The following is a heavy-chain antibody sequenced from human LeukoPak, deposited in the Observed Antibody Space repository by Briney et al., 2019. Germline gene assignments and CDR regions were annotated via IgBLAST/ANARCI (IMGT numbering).Heavy chain of an antibody. CDR2: IYSGGST. Sequence: TGGSLRLSCAASGFTVSSNYMSWVRQAPGKGLEWVSVIYSGGSTYYADSVKGRFTISRDNSKNTLYLQMNSLRAEDTAVYYCARGGYSSGWYDYYYYGMDVWGQGTTVTVSS. V-gene: IGHV3-66*01. CDR3: ARGGYSSGWYDYYYYGMDV. J-gene: IGHJ6*02. CDR1: GFTVSSNY. D-gene: IGHD6-19*01.